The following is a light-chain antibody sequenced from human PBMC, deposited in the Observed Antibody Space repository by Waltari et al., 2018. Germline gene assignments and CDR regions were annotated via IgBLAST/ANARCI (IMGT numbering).Light chain of an antibody. CDR2: WAS. CDR3: LQYFDDPQT. J-gene: IGKJ2*01. CDR1: QSVFLSSNNKNY. Sequence: DSLAVSLGERATLTCRSSQSVFLSSNNKNYVAWYQHKPGQPPKLLIYWASIREAGVPDRFTGSGSGTQFTLTISSLQAEDVAVYFCLQYFDDPQTFGQG. V-gene: IGKV4-1*01.